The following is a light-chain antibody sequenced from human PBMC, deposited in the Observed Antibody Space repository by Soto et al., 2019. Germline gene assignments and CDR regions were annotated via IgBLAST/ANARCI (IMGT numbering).Light chain of an antibody. CDR3: SSYTSSSTLYV. CDR2: EFS. CDR1: SSDVGGYNY. J-gene: IGLJ1*01. V-gene: IGLV2-14*01. Sequence: QSVLTQPASVSGSPGQSITISCTGTSSDVGGYNYVSWYQQHPGKAPKLMIYEFSNRPSGVSNRFSGSKSGNTASLTISGLQAEDEADYYCSSYTSSSTLYVFGTGTKVTLL.